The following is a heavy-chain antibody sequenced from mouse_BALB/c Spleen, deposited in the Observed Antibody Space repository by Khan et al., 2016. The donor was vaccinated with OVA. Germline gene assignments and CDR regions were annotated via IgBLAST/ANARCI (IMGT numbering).Heavy chain of an antibody. V-gene: IGHV5-6*01. CDR3: ASHLTGSFAY. CDR2: ISSGGDYT. CDR1: GFSFSSYS. J-gene: IGHJ3*01. Sequence: EVQLQESGGDLVKPGGSLKLSCAASGFSFSSYSMSWVRQTPDKRLEWVATISSGGDYTYYPDIVKGRFTISRDNAKNTLYLQMSSLKSEDTAMYYCASHLTGSFAYWGQGTLVTFSA. D-gene: IGHD4-1*01.